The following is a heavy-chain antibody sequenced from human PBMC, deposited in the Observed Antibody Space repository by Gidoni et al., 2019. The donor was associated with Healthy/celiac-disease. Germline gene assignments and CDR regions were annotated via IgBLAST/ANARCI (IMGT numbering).Heavy chain of an antibody. CDR2: INHSGST. Sequence: QVQLQQWGAGLLKPSETLSLTCAVYGGSFSGYYWSWIRQPPGKGLEWIGEINHSGSTNYNPSLKSRVTISVDTSKNQFSLKLSSVTAADTAVYYCARGPLRRSSGSRDRGTLVWGYWGQGTLVTVSS. V-gene: IGHV4-34*01. CDR1: GGSFSGYY. CDR3: ARGPLRRSSGSRDRGTLVWGY. J-gene: IGHJ4*02. D-gene: IGHD3-10*01.